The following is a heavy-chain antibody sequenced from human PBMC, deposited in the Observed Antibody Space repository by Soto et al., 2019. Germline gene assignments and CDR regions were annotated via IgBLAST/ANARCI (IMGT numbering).Heavy chain of an antibody. CDR3: AKSGYGGYDPRLIFAF. J-gene: IGHJ4*02. CDR1: GGSVRRYY. D-gene: IGHD5-12*01. Sequence: DTLPRTGEGSGGSVRRYYWSSIRQPPGKGLEWIGYMYYSGSTNYNPSLKSRVTISVDTSKNQFSLKLSSVTAADTAVYYCAKSGYGGYDPRLIFAFGGQGTLVPVS. CDR2: MYYSGST. V-gene: IGHV4-59*08.